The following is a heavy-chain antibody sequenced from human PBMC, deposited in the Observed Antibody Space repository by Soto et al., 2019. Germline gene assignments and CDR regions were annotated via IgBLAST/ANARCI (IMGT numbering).Heavy chain of an antibody. J-gene: IGHJ3*02. CDR2: ISHSGST. D-gene: IGHD3-10*01. CDR3: ASKFGELLADAFDI. CDR1: GGSMRSYF. V-gene: IGHV4-59*12. Sequence: SETLSLTCTVSGGSMRSYFWRWIRQSPGKALEWIGYISHSGSTNYNPSLKSRVTISVDTAKNYFSLKLSSVTAADTAVYYCASKFGELLADAFDIWGQGTMVT.